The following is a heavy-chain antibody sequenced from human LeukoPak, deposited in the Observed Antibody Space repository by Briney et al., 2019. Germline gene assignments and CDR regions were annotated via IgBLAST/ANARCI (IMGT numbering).Heavy chain of an antibody. D-gene: IGHD6-13*01. CDR3: ARVGSSSPHYYYYGMDV. J-gene: IGHJ6*02. V-gene: IGHV1-2*02. CDR2: INPNSGGT. CDR1: GYTFTGYY. Sequence: ASVKVSCRASGYTFTGYYMHWVRQAPGQGLEWMGWINPNSGGTKYAQKFQGRVTMTRDTSISTAYMELSRLRSDDTAVYYCARVGSSSPHYYYYGMDVWGQGTTVTVSS.